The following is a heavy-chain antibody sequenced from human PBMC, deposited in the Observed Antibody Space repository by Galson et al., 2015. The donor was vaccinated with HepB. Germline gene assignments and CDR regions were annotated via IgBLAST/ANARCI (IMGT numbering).Heavy chain of an antibody. CDR3: ARSARITIFGVVMDGMDV. V-gene: IGHV3-13*01. D-gene: IGHD3-3*01. CDR2: IGTAGDT. J-gene: IGHJ6*02. Sequence: SLRLSCAASGFTFSSYDMRWVRQATGKGLEWVSAIGTAGDTYYPGSVKGRFTISRENAKNSLYLQMNSLRAGDTAVYYCARSARITIFGVVMDGMDVWGQGTTVTVSS. CDR1: GFTFSSYD.